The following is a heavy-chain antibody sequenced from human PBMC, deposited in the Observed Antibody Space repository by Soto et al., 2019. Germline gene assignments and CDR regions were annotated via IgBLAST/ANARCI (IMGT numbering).Heavy chain of an antibody. CDR3: ARDFVHGDHPEYFQH. J-gene: IGHJ1*01. Sequence: EVQLVESGGGLVQPGGSLRLSCAASGFTVSSNYMSWVRKAPGKGLEWVSVIYSGGSTYYADSVKGRFTISRDNSKNTLYLQMNSLRADDTAVYYCARDFVHGDHPEYFQHWGQGTLVTVSS. CDR2: IYSGGST. V-gene: IGHV3-66*01. CDR1: GFTVSSNY. D-gene: IGHD4-17*01.